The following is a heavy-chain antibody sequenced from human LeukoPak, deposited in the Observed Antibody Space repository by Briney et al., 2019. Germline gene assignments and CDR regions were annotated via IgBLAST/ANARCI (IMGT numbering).Heavy chain of an antibody. D-gene: IGHD2-15*01. J-gene: IGHJ6*03. Sequence: GGSLRLSCAASGFTFSSYAMSWVRQAPGKGLEWVPAISGSGGSTYYADSVKGRFTISRDNSKDTLDLLMSSLRADDTAVYYCARGRGRNPSGYYYYMDVWGKGTTVTVSS. CDR3: ARGRGRNPSGYYYYMDV. V-gene: IGHV3-23*01. CDR2: ISGSGGST. CDR1: GFTFSSYA.